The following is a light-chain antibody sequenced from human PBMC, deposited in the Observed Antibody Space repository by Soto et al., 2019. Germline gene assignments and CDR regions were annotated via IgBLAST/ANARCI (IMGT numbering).Light chain of an antibody. CDR3: QQYNYYVT. CDR1: QSVTSN. CDR2: GAS. V-gene: IGKV3-15*01. J-gene: IGKJ5*01. Sequence: EIVMTQSPATLSVSPGERATLPCRASQSVTSNLAWYQHKPGQAPRLLIFGASTRATGIPARFSGSGSGTEFILTISSLQSEDFAVYYCQQYNYYVTFGQGTRLEIK.